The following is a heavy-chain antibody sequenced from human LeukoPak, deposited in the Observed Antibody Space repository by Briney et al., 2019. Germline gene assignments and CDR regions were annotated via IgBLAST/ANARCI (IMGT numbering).Heavy chain of an antibody. Sequence: SETLYLTCTVSGGSISSYYWSWIRQPPGEGLEWIGEINHSGSTNYNPSLKSRVTISVDTSKNQFSLKLSSVTAADTAVYYCARGRRYGMDVWGQGTTVTVSS. J-gene: IGHJ6*02. CDR3: ARGRRYGMDV. CDR1: GGSISSYY. V-gene: IGHV4-34*01. CDR2: INHSGST.